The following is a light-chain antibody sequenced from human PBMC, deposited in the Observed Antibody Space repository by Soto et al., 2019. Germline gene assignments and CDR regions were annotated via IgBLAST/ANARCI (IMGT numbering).Light chain of an antibody. CDR1: HGISSY. V-gene: IGKV1-8*01. CDR3: QQYYSYPPWT. J-gene: IGKJ1*01. Sequence: IQMTQSRSSLSASVGDRVTITCRASHGISSYLAWYQQKPGKAPKLLIYAASTLQSGVPSRFSGSGSGTDFTLTISCLQSEDFATYYCQQYYSYPPWTFGQGTKVDIK. CDR2: AAS.